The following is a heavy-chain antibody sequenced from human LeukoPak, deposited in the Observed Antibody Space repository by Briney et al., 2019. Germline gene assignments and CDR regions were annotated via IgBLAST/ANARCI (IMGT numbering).Heavy chain of an antibody. V-gene: IGHV4-38-2*02. CDR1: GYSISSGYY. D-gene: IGHD2-15*01. J-gene: IGHJ6*02. CDR3: ATDGPGSLDYYYGMDV. Sequence: SETLSLTCAVSGYSISSGYYWGWIRQPPGKGLEWIGTIYHSGSTYYNPSLKSRVTISVDTSKNQFSLKLSSVTAADTAVYYCATDGPGSLDYYYGMDVWGQGTTVTVSS. CDR2: IYHSGST.